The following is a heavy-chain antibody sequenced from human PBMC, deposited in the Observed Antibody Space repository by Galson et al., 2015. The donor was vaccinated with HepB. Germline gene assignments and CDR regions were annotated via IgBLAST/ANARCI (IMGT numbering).Heavy chain of an antibody. Sequence: SLRLSCAASGFTFSSYGMHWVRQAPGKGLEWVAVISYDGSNKYYADSVKGRFTTSRDNSKNTLYLQMNSLRAEDTAVYYCAKEGGSYTYYYYYMDVWGKGTTVTVSS. CDR2: ISYDGSNK. D-gene: IGHD1-26*01. CDR3: AKEGGSYTYYYYYMDV. V-gene: IGHV3-30*18. CDR1: GFTFSSYG. J-gene: IGHJ6*03.